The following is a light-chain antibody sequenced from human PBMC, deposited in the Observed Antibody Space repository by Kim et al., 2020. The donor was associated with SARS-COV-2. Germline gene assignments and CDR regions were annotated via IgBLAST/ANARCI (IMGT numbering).Light chain of an antibody. V-gene: IGKV1-9*01. J-gene: IGKJ4*01. CDR3: HQLSSHPFT. CDR1: QGIATC. CDR2: AAS. Sequence: ASVGDRVTITCRASQGIATCLAWYQQRPGRAPNLLIYAASTLQSGIPSRFTASGSGTEFALTISSLQPDDFATYYCHQLSSHPFTFGGGTKVDIK.